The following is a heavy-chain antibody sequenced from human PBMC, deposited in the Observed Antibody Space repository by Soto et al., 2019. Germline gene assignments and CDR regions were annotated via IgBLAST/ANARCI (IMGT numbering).Heavy chain of an antibody. D-gene: IGHD5-12*01. CDR1: GFTFSSYG. V-gene: IGHV3-30*18. Sequence: QVQLVESGGGVVQPGRSLRLSCAASGFTFSSYGMHWVRQAPGKGLVWVAVISYDGSNKYYADSVKGRFTIYRDNSKNTLYLQMNSLRAEDTAVYYCAKGGSERLRFEDAWKFDYWGQGTLVTVSS. J-gene: IGHJ4*02. CDR2: ISYDGSNK. CDR3: AKGGSERLRFEDAWKFDY.